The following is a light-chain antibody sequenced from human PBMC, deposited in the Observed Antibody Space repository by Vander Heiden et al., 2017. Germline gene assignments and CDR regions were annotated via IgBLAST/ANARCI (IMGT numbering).Light chain of an antibody. J-gene: IGLJ1*01. Sequence: QSGLTQPPSASGTPVQRVTISCSGSSSSIGTNTVNWYQVVPGTAPKLLIHSTNQRPSGVPDRFSGSKSGTSASLAISGLQSEDEADYFCAAWDGSLFTYVFGTGTEVSVL. CDR1: SSSIGTNT. CDR3: AAWDGSLFTYV. CDR2: STN. V-gene: IGLV1-44*01.